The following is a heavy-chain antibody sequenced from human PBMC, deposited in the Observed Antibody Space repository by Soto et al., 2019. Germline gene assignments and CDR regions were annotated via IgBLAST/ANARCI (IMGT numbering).Heavy chain of an antibody. J-gene: IGHJ6*03. CDR2: ISNSGGTT. CDR1: GFTFSSSA. CDR3: AKGSRGAYYYCMDV. Sequence: EVQMLESGGGLVQPGGSLRLSCAASGFTFSSSAMNWVRQAPGKGLEWVSSISNSGGTTSYADSVKSRFTISRDNSKNTLYLQMNSLRAEDTAVYYCAKGSRGAYYYCMDVWGKGTTVTVSS. V-gene: IGHV3-23*01.